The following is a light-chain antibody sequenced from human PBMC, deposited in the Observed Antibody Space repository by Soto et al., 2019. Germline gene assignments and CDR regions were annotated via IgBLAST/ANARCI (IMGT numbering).Light chain of an antibody. CDR1: RSNIGRNY. CDR3: AAWDDTLNGQV. V-gene: IGLV1-47*01. CDR2: RNN. Sequence: QSVLTQPPSASGTPGQRVSISCSGSRSNIGRNYVYWYQQLPGTAPKLLIQRNNERPSGVPDQDARAKSGTSVSLAISRLRSEDGAIYYCAAWDDTLNGQVFGGGTQLTVL. J-gene: IGLJ3*02.